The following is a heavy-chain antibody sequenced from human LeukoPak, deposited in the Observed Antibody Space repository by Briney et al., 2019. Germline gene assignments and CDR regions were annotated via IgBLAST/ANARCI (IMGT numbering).Heavy chain of an antibody. D-gene: IGHD2-15*01. CDR3: AREDCSGGSCYFLTVYYYYGMDV. J-gene: IGHJ6*02. Sequence: ASVKVSCKASGYTFTGYCMHWVRQAPGQGLEWMGWINPNSGGTNYAQKFQGRVTMTRDTSISTAYMELSRLRSDDTAVYYCAREDCSGGSCYFLTVYYYYGMDVWGQGTTVTVSS. CDR1: GYTFTGYC. V-gene: IGHV1-2*02. CDR2: INPNSGGT.